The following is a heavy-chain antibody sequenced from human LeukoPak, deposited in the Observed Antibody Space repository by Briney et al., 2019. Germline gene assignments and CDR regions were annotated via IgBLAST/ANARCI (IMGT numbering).Heavy chain of an antibody. CDR3: ARGDTAMVDVYYYMDV. CDR2: IIPIFGTA. Sequence: SVKVSCKASGATFSSYAISWVRQAPGQGLEWMGGIIPIFGTANYAQKFQGRVTITTDESTSTAYMELSSLRSEDTAVYYCARGDTAMVDVYYYMDVWGKGTTVTVSS. CDR1: GATFSSYA. V-gene: IGHV1-69*05. D-gene: IGHD5-18*01. J-gene: IGHJ6*03.